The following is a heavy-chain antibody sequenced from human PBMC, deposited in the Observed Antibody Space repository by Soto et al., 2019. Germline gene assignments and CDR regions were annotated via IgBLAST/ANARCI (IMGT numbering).Heavy chain of an antibody. V-gene: IGHV2-5*02. CDR1: GFSLSTTGVG. D-gene: IGHD2-15*01. CDR3: ANPLPPKWVVVFDY. Sequence: QITLKESGPTLVKPTQTLTLTCTFSGFSLSTTGVGVGWIRQPPGKALEWFALIYWDDDKRYSASLKSRLTITKDNSKNPVVLNLTNMGPVDTATYYCANPLPPKWVVVFDYWGQGTLVTVSS. J-gene: IGHJ4*02. CDR2: IYWDDDK.